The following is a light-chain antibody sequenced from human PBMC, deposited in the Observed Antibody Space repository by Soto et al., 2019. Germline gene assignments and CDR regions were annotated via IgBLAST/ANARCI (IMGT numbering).Light chain of an antibody. J-gene: IGKJ3*01. CDR1: QSINSW. V-gene: IGKV1-5*03. CDR3: QQYNCYSLFP. Sequence: DIQMTQSPSTLSASVGDRVIITCRASQSINSWMAWYQQKPGKAPKLLIYKASNLESGVPSRFSGSGSGTEFTLTISSLQPDAFANYYCQQYNCYSLFPFGPGTKVDIK. CDR2: KAS.